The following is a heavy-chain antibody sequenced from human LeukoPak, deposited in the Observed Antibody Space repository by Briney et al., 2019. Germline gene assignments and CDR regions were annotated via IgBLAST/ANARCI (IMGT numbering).Heavy chain of an antibody. CDR1: GGSLSGHY. D-gene: IGHD1-1*01. Sequence: SETLSLTCAVSGGSLSGHYWSWIRQSPGKGLEWIAEINHRGDTNYNPSVKSRVSISVDTSKNQFSLKVTSLTAADTAVYYCARGPTISETGYFDYWGQGTLVTVSS. CDR3: ARGPTISETGYFDY. CDR2: INHRGDT. J-gene: IGHJ4*03. V-gene: IGHV4-34*01.